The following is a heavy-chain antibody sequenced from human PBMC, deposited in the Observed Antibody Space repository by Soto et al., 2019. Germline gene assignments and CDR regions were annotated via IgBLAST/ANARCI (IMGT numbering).Heavy chain of an antibody. D-gene: IGHD1-26*01. CDR1: GYRFANYW. V-gene: IGHV5-51*01. CDR2: IYPDDSDT. J-gene: IGHJ5*02. CDR3: ARFPSGRDPNWFDP. Sequence: PGESLKISCKASGYRFANYWIGWVRQMPGKGLELMGIIYPDDSDTRYSPSFQGQVTISADKSIPTAYLQWSSLKASDTAMYYCARFPSGRDPNWFDPWGQGTLVTVSS.